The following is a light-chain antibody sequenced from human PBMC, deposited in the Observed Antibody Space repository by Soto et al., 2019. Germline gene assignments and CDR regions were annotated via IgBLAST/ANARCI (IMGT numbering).Light chain of an antibody. J-gene: IGKJ2*01. Sequence: EIVLTQSPGTLSLSPGERATLSCRASQSVSSSYLAWYQQNPGQAPRLLLYGASSRATGIPNRFSGSGSGTDFTLTISRLEPEDFAVYYCQQYSSSPPYTFGQGTKLEIK. CDR2: GAS. V-gene: IGKV3-20*01. CDR3: QQYSSSPPYT. CDR1: QSVSSSY.